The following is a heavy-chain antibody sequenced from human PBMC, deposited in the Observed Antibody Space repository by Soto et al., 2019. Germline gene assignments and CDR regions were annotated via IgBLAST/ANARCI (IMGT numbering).Heavy chain of an antibody. J-gene: IGHJ4*02. D-gene: IGHD1-26*01. V-gene: IGHV4-31*03. CDR2: IYYSGST. Sequence: SETLSLTCTVSAGSISSGGYYWSWIRQHPGKGLEWIGYIYYSGSTYYNPSLKSRVTISVDTSKNQFSLKLSSVTAADTAVYYCARVGSGSYRTTHFDYWGQGTLVTVSS. CDR1: AGSISSGGYY. CDR3: ARVGSGSYRTTHFDY.